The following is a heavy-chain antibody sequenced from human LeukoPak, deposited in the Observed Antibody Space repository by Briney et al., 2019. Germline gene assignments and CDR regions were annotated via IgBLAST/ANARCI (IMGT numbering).Heavy chain of an antibody. CDR1: GYSFKDYG. D-gene: IGHD1-26*01. Sequence: GGSLRLSCAAPGYSFKDYGMHWVRQPPGKGLEWVSAINWNGGGTDYADSVKGRFTIFRDNAKNSLYLQLSSLRPEDTALYYCAKHLTATNTYIFFGLDVWGQGTSVTVSS. CDR2: INWNGGGT. J-gene: IGHJ6*02. V-gene: IGHV3-9*01. CDR3: AKHLTATNTYIFFGLDV.